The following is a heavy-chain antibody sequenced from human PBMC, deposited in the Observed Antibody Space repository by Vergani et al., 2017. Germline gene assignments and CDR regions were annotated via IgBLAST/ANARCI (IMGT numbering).Heavy chain of an antibody. CDR2: ISYDGSNK. J-gene: IGHJ4*02. CDR3: ARDKLVGAAYFDY. D-gene: IGHD1-26*01. V-gene: IGHV3-30-3*01. CDR1: GFTFSSYA. Sequence: QVQLVESGGGVVQPGRSLRLSCAASGFTFSSYAMHWVRQAPGKGLEWVTVISYDGSNKYYADSVKGRFTISRDNSKNTLYLQMNSLRAEDTAVYYCARDKLVGAAYFDYGGQGTLVTVSS.